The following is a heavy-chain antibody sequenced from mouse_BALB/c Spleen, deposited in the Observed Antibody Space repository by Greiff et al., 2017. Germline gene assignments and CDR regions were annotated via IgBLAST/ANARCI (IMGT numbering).Heavy chain of an antibody. V-gene: IGHV5-6-4*01. Sequence: EVKLVESGGGLVKPGGSLKLSCAASGFTFSSYTMSWVRQTPEKRLEWVATISSGGSYTYYPDSVKGRFTISRDNAKNTLYLQMSSLKSEDTAMYYCTRDLGLLRLPGAMDYWGQGTSVTVSS. D-gene: IGHD1-2*01. CDR3: TRDLGLLRLPGAMDY. CDR1: GFTFSSYT. CDR2: ISSGGSYT. J-gene: IGHJ4*01.